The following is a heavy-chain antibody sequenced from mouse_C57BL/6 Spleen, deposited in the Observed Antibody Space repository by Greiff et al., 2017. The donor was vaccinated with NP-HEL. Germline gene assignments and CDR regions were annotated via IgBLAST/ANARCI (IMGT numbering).Heavy chain of an antibody. CDR3: ARHHYYGSSLDY. J-gene: IGHJ2*01. CDR1: GFTFSSYG. Sequence: DVKLVESGGDLVKPGGSLKLSCAASGFTFSSYGMSWVRQTPDKRLEWVATISSGGSYTYYPDSVKGRFTISRDNAKNTLYLQMSSLKSEDTAMYYCARHHYYGSSLDYWGQGTTLTVSS. D-gene: IGHD1-1*01. CDR2: ISSGGSYT. V-gene: IGHV5-6*02.